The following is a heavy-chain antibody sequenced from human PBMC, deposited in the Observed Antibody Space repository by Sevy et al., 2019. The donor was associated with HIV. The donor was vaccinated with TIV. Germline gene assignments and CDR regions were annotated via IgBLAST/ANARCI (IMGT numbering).Heavy chain of an antibody. D-gene: IGHD5-18*01. CDR1: GGSISSDNW. V-gene: IGHV4-4*02. Sequence: SETLSLTCAVSGGSISSDNWWSWVRQPPGKGLEWIGEISHRGSTNYNPSLKSRVTILVDRSKNQLSLKLSSVTAADTAVYYCARVRDSTMSYYFDYWGQGTLVTVSS. CDR2: ISHRGST. CDR3: ARVRDSTMSYYFDY. J-gene: IGHJ4*02.